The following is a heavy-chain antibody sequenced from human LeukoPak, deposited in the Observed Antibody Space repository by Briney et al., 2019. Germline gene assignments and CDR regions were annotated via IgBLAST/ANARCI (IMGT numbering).Heavy chain of an antibody. CDR1: GFTFSSYA. J-gene: IGHJ4*02. Sequence: GRSLRLSCAASGFTFSSYAMHWVRQAPGEGLEWVSSIKGGGGDPFYADSVRGRFTISRDKSKNTLYLQLNSLRAEDTAVYFCAQGGHDYNPFYCWGQGTLVTVSS. CDR2: IKGGGGDP. CDR3: AQGGHDYNPFYC. V-gene: IGHV3-23*01. D-gene: IGHD4-11*01.